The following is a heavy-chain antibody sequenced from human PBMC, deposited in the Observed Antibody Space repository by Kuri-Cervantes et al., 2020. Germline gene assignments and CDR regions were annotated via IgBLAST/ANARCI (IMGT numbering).Heavy chain of an antibody. J-gene: IGHJ4*02. V-gene: IGHV3-7*04. D-gene: IGHD7-27*01. CDR2: IKGDGSEK. CDR3: AKERLGMGFDY. CDR1: GFTVSSNY. Sequence: GGSLRLSCAASGFTVSSNYMSWIRQAPGKGLEWVANIKGDGSEKYYVDSVKGRFTISRDNARNSLYLRMDSLRVEDTALYYCAKERLGMGFDYWGQGALVTVSS.